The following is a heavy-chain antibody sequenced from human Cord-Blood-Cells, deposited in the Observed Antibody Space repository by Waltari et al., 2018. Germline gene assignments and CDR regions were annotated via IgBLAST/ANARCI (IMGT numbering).Heavy chain of an antibody. J-gene: IGHJ6*02. CDR1: GFTVSSNY. CDR2: VHSGGSK. CDR3: ARSYSNYYYYGMDV. V-gene: IGHV3-53*01. D-gene: IGHD4-4*01. Sequence: EVQLVESGGGLIQPGGSLRLSCAASGFTVSSNYMSWVRQAPGKGLGWVSVVHSGGSKYYADSVKGRFTISRDNSKNTLYLQMNSLRAEDTAVYYCARSYSNYYYYGMDVWGQGTTVTVSS.